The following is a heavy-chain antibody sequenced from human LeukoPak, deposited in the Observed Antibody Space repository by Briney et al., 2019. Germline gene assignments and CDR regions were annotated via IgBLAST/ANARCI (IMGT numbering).Heavy chain of an antibody. J-gene: IGHJ3*02. CDR2: IKQDGSEK. CDR3: AKEQGYNYDYDAFDI. CDR1: GFTFANYW. D-gene: IGHD5-18*01. V-gene: IGHV3-7*03. Sequence: GGSLRLSCAASGFTFANYWMSWVRQAPGKGLEWAANIKQDGSEKYSVDSVKGRFTISRDNAKNSLYLQMNSLRTEDMALYYCAKEQGYNYDYDAFDIWGQGTMVTVS.